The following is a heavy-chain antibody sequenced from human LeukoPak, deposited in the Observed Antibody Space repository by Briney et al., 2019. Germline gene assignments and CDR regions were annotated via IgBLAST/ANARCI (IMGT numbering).Heavy chain of an antibody. V-gene: IGHV3-33*08. CDR3: ARDGTVYDFWSGYFDY. J-gene: IGHJ4*02. Sequence: GGSLRLSCAASGFTFSSYAMHWVRQAPGKGLEWVAVIWYDGSNKYYADSVKGRFTISRDNSKNTLYLQMNSLRAEDTAVYYCARDGTVYDFWSGYFDYWGQGTLVTVSS. CDR2: IWYDGSNK. CDR1: GFTFSSYA. D-gene: IGHD3-3*01.